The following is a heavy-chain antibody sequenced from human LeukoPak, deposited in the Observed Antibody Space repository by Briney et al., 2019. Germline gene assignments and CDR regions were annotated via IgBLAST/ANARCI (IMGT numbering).Heavy chain of an antibody. CDR2: IYHSGST. J-gene: IGHJ4*02. CDR3: ARDSSGHLYFDY. D-gene: IGHD3-22*01. V-gene: IGHV4-38-2*02. CDR1: GYSISSGYY. Sequence: SETLSLTCTVSGYSISSGYYWGWIRQPPGKGLEWIGSIYHSGSTYYSPSLKSRGTISVDTSKNQFSLRLDSVTAADTAVYYCARDSSGHLYFDYWGQGTLATVS.